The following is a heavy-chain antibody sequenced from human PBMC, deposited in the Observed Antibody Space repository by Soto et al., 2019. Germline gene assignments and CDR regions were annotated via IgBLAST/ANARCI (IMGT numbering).Heavy chain of an antibody. J-gene: IGHJ6*02. CDR3: AKDEVRTPSLYAMDV. D-gene: IGHD3-10*01. CDR2: ISYDGSNR. CDR1: GVTLRTYG. Sequence: PGGSLGLACAASGVTLRTYGVHWVRQAPGKGLEWVALISYDGSNRNSADSVKGRFTISRDNSKNTLYLQMNSLRVEDTAVYYCAKDEVRTPSLYAMDVSGQATTVTVSS. V-gene: IGHV3-30*18.